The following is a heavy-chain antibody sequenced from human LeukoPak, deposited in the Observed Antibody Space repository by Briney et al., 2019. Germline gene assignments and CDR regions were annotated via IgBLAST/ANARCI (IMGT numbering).Heavy chain of an antibody. V-gene: IGHV4-4*07. J-gene: IGHJ6*03. CDR3: ARDVRMGIAARRPYYYYYMDV. CDR1: GGSISSYY. D-gene: IGHD6-6*01. Sequence: SETLSLTCTVSGGSISSYYWSWIRQPAGKGLEWIGRIYTSGSTNYNPSLKSRVTMSVDTSKNQFSLKLSSVTAADTAVYYCARDVRMGIAARRPYYYYYMDVWGKGTTVTVSS. CDR2: IYTSGST.